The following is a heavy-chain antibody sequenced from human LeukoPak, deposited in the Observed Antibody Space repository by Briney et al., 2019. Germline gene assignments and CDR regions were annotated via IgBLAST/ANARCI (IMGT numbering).Heavy chain of an antibody. V-gene: IGHV4-34*01. Sequence: PSETLSLTCAVYGGSFSGYYWSWVRQPPGKGLEWIGEINHSGSTNYNPSLKSRVTISVDTSKNQFSLKLSSVTAADTAVYYCASSMGAGYYFDYWGQGTLVTVSS. CDR2: INHSGST. CDR1: GGSFSGYY. D-gene: IGHD2/OR15-2a*01. J-gene: IGHJ4*02. CDR3: ASSMGAGYYFDY.